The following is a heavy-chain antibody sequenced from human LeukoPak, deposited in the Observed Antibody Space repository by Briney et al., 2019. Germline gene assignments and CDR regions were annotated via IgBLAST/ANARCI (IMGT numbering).Heavy chain of an antibody. V-gene: IGHV3-7*01. CDR3: ARDKIVGPTLLDS. D-gene: IGHD2-21*01. CDR1: GFTFNNYW. J-gene: IGHJ5*01. Sequence: GGSLRLSCVASGFTFNNYWMSWVRQAPGKGPEWVANIKQDGSEMYYVDSVKGRFTISRDNARNSLYLQMNSLRAKDTALYYCARDKIVGPTLLDSWGQGILVTVSS. CDR2: IKQDGSEM.